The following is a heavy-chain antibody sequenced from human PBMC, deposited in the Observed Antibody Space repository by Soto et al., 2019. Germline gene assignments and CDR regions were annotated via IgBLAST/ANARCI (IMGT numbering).Heavy chain of an antibody. CDR2: IGTGGDT. CDR3: ARGYYYGMDV. V-gene: IGHV3-13*01. Sequence: PGGSLRLSCAASGFTFSSHDMHWVRQATGKGPEWVAAIGTGGDTYYPASVKGRFTISKENAKNSLYLQMNSLRAGDTAVYYCARGYYYGMDVWGQGTTVTVSS. J-gene: IGHJ6*02. CDR1: GFTFSSHD.